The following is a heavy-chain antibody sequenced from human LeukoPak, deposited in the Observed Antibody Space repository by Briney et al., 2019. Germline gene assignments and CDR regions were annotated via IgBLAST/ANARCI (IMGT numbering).Heavy chain of an antibody. CDR2: ISSTSSSI. CDR3: ARGAPGTYYDFWSGYNLDY. CDR1: GFTFSSYS. J-gene: IGHJ4*02. D-gene: IGHD3-3*01. V-gene: IGHV3-48*01. Sequence: GGSLRLSCAASGFTFSSYSMNWVRQAPGKGLEWVSYISSTSSSIYYADSVKGRFTIPRDNAKNSLYLQMNSLRAEDTAVYYCARGAPGTYYDFWSGYNLDYWGQGTLVTVSS.